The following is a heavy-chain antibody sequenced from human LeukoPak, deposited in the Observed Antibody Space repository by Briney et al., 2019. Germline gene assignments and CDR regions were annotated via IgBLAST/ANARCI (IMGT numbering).Heavy chain of an antibody. V-gene: IGHV4-34*01. Sequence: SGTLSLTCAVYGESFGHYHWSWIRQSPEKGLQWIGEINQSGNTNYNPSLKSRVTISIDTSKNQFSLTLTSVTAADSGVYYCARVGAHYYYYYMDVWGEGTTITVSS. CDR3: ARVGAHYYYYYMDV. CDR2: INQSGNT. D-gene: IGHD1-26*01. CDR1: GESFGHYH. J-gene: IGHJ6*03.